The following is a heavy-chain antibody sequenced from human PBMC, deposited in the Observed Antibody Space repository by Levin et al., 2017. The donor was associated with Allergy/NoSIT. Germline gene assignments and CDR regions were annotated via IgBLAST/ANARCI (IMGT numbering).Heavy chain of an antibody. CDR1: GFTFSSYS. D-gene: IGHD6-19*01. CDR3: ARGLSSGWEFDY. V-gene: IGHV3-21*01. Sequence: GGSLRLSCAASGFTFSSYSMNWVRQAPGKGLEWVSSISSSSSYIYYADSVKGRFTISRDNAKNSLYLQMNSLRAEDTAVYYCARGLSSGWEFDYWGQGTLVTVSS. J-gene: IGHJ4*02. CDR2: ISSSSSYI.